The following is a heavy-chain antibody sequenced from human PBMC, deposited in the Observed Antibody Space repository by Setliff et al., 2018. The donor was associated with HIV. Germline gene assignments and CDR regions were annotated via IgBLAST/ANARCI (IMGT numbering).Heavy chain of an antibody. Sequence: SETLSLTCAVSGGSISSSNWWSWIRQPAGKGLEWIGSIYYSGSTYYNPSLKSRITISVDTSKNQFSLKLSSVTAADTAVYYCARVGDYGSGGWFDPWGQGTLVTVSS. D-gene: IGHD3-10*01. CDR2: IYYSGST. V-gene: IGHV4-39*07. CDR3: ARVGDYGSGGWFDP. CDR1: GGSISSSNW. J-gene: IGHJ5*02.